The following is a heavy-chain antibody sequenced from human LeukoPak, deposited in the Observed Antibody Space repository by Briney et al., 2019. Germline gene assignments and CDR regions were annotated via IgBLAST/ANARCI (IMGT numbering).Heavy chain of an antibody. D-gene: IGHD3-10*01. Sequence: GASVKVSCKASGYTFTGYYMHWGRQAPGQGLEWMGWINPNSGGTNYAQKFQGRVTMTTDTSTSTAYMELRSLRSDDTAVYYCARVFLPYGSGIVYYYYYYMDVWGKGTTVTVSS. CDR3: ARVFLPYGSGIVYYYYYYMDV. CDR2: INPNSGGT. J-gene: IGHJ6*03. V-gene: IGHV1-2*02. CDR1: GYTFTGYY.